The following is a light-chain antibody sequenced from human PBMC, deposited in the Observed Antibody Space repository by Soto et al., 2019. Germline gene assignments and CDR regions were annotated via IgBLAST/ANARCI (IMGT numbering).Light chain of an antibody. CDR1: QNIWNK. V-gene: IGKV3-15*01. CDR3: QHYNDWPLT. Sequence: EVVMTQSPSTLYVSPGERVTLSCRASQNIWNKLAWYQQRPGQTPRLLMYDVSSRASGIPARFTGSGSQTEFTLTINSLQSEDFAVYYCQHYNDWPLTFGGGPKVDIK. CDR2: DVS. J-gene: IGKJ4*01.